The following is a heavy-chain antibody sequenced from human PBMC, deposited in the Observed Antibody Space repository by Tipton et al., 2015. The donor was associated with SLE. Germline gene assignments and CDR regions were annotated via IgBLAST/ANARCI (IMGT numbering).Heavy chain of an antibody. CDR1: GGSISSYY. J-gene: IGHJ4*02. D-gene: IGHD6-19*01. Sequence: GLVKPSETLSLTCTVSGGSISSYYWSWIRQPPGKGLEWIGYIYYSGSTNYNPSLKSRVTISVDTSKNQFSLKLSSVTAADTAVYYCVGEVAGKGFSGWGQGTLVTVSS. CDR2: IYYSGST. V-gene: IGHV4-59*01. CDR3: VGEVAGKGFSG.